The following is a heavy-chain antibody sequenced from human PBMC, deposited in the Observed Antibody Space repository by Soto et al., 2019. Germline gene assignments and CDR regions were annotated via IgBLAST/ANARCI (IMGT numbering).Heavy chain of an antibody. Sequence: QITLKESGPTLVKPTQTLTLTCAFSGFSLSTFGVGVGWIRQPPGKALEWLALIYWNDDKRYSPSLKSRLTITKDTSKNQVVLTMTNMDPVDTATYSCARTNSSSPIDYWGQGTLVTGSS. J-gene: IGHJ4*02. CDR1: GFSLSTFGVG. V-gene: IGHV2-5*01. CDR2: IYWNDDK. CDR3: ARTNSSSPIDY. D-gene: IGHD6-6*01.